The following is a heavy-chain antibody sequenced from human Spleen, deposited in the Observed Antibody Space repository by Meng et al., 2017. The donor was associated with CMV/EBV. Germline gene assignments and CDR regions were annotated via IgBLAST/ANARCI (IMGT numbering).Heavy chain of an antibody. CDR3: ARLRVRGVYYFHY. Sequence: GESLKISCAVSGFSVSSNYMTWVRQAPGKGLEWVSVIYNGDRASYSDSVMGRFTISRDNSENTLYLQMHSLRPEDTALYYCARLRVRGVYYFHYWGQGTLVTVSS. CDR2: IYNGDRA. D-gene: IGHD3-10*01. J-gene: IGHJ4*02. V-gene: IGHV3-66*02. CDR1: GFSVSSNY.